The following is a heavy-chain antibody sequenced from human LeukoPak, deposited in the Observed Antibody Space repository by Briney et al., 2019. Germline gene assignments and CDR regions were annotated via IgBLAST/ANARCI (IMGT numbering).Heavy chain of an antibody. CDR1: GGSISSGSYY. V-gene: IGHV4-61*02. J-gene: IGHJ6*02. CDR2: IYTSGST. CDR3: ARASYILTGYYFPYMDV. Sequence: SETLSLTCTVSGGSISSGSYYWSWIRQPAGKGLEWIGRIYTSGSTNYNPSLKSRVTISVDTSKNQFSLKLSSVTAADTAVYYCARASYILTGYYFPYMDVWGQGTTVTVSS. D-gene: IGHD3-9*01.